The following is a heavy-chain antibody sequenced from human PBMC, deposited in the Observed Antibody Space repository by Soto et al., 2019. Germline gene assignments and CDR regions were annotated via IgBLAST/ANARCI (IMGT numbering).Heavy chain of an antibody. J-gene: IGHJ6*03. D-gene: IGHD3-3*01. CDR2: IWYDGSNK. Sequence: GGSLRLSCAASGFTFSSYSLNWVRQAPGKGLEWVAVIWYDGSNKYYADSVNGRFTISRDNSKNTLYLQMNSLRAEDTAVYYCARFGVANNYYYYMDVWGKGTTVTVSS. V-gene: IGHV3-33*08. CDR3: ARFGVANNYYYYMDV. CDR1: GFTFSSYS.